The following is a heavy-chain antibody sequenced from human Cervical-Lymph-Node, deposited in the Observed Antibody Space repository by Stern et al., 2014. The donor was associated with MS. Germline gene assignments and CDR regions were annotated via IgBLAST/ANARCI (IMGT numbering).Heavy chain of an antibody. Sequence: MQLVESGGGVVQPGRSLRLSCAASGFTFSSYGMHWVRQAPGQGLEWEAVISYDGSNKYYADSVKGRFTISRDNSKNTLYLQMNSLRAEDTAVYYCAKAGGYDYPHYYYGMDVWGQGTTVTVSS. V-gene: IGHV3-30*18. CDR3: AKAGGYDYPHYYYGMDV. CDR1: GFTFSSYG. J-gene: IGHJ6*02. CDR2: ISYDGSNK. D-gene: IGHD5-12*01.